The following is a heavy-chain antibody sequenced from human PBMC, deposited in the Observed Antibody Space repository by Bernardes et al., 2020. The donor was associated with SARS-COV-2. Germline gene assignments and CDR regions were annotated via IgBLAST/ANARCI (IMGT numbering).Heavy chain of an antibody. V-gene: IGHV3-66*02. CDR2: VYRGGST. J-gene: IGHJ4*02. Sequence: GGSLRLSCAASGLTVGANYMSWVRQAPGKGLEWVSVVYRGGSTYYADSVRGRFTISRDSSKNTLYLQMNSLRPEDTAVYYCAKRSARNWSHDYWGQGTLVTVSS. CDR3: AKRSARNWSHDY. CDR1: GLTVGANY. D-gene: IGHD1-1*01.